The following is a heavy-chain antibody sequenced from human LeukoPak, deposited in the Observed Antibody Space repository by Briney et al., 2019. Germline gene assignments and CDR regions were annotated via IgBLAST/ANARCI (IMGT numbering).Heavy chain of an antibody. Sequence: GRSLRLSCAASGFTFSSYAMHWVRQAPGKGLEWVAFIQYDGSYNMYADSVKGRFTISRDNSNNMLYLQMNSLRTEDTAVYFCAKDFRVGARSFDYWGQGTLVTVSS. D-gene: IGHD1-26*01. J-gene: IGHJ4*02. V-gene: IGHV3-30*04. CDR2: IQYDGSYN. CDR3: AKDFRVGARSFDY. CDR1: GFTFSSYA.